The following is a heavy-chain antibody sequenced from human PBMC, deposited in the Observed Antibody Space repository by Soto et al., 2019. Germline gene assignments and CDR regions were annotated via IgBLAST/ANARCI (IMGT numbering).Heavy chain of an antibody. Sequence: HLVESGGTVVQPGRSLRLSCVVSGFTFNIYAFHWVRQAPGRGLEWVASIWYDGTKEYYADSVKGRFTISRDDSKKTLYLQMNSLTAEDTAVYFCARGDIVGAPYYFGAHLWGQGTTVIVSS. V-gene: IGHV3-33*03. CDR3: ARGDIVGAPYYFGAHL. CDR2: IWYDGTKE. CDR1: GFTFNIYA. J-gene: IGHJ6*02. D-gene: IGHD1-26*01.